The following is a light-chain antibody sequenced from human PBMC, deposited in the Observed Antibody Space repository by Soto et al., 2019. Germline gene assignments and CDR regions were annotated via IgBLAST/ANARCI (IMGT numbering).Light chain of an antibody. V-gene: IGKV3-20*01. CDR3: QQYNNWPLT. CDR1: QSVSSSY. Sequence: EIVLTQSPCTLSLYTGERATLSCRASQSVSSSYLAWYQQKPGQAPRLLIYGASSRATGIPDRFSGSGSGTEFTLTISSLQSEDFAVYYCQQYNNWPLTFGQGTRLEIK. CDR2: GAS. J-gene: IGKJ5*01.